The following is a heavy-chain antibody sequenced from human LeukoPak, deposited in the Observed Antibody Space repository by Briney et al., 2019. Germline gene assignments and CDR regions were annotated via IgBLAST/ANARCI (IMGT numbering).Heavy chain of an antibody. J-gene: IGHJ6*04. CDR2: INPNSGGT. CDR3: ARGEETYCSSTSCYYYYGMDV. V-gene: IGHV1-2*04. Sequence: GASVKVSCKASGYTFTGYYMHWVRQAPGQGLEWMGWINPNSGGTNYAQKFQGWVTMTRDTSISTAYMELSRLRSDDTAVYYCARGEETYCSSTSCYYYYGMDVWGKGTTVTVSS. D-gene: IGHD2-2*01. CDR1: GYTFTGYY.